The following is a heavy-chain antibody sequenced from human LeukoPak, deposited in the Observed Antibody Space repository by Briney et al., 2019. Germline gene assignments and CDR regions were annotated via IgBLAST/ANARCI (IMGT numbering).Heavy chain of an antibody. Sequence: GSLRLSCAASGFTFRTYWMNWVRQAPGKGLAWIGEINHSGSTNYNPSLKSRVTISVDTSKNQFSLKLSSVTAADTAVYYCAREDSSGYYSFDYWGQGTLVTVSS. CDR1: GFTFRTYW. CDR3: AREDSSGYYSFDY. CDR2: INHSGST. J-gene: IGHJ4*02. V-gene: IGHV4-34*01. D-gene: IGHD3-22*01.